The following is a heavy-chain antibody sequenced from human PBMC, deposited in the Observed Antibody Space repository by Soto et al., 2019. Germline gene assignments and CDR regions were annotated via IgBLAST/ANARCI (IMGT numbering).Heavy chain of an antibody. D-gene: IGHD6-6*01. CDR3: ARELVAKNNWFDS. J-gene: IGHJ5*01. V-gene: IGHV3-21*01. CDR2: ISSSSSYI. Sequence: GGSLRLSCAASGFTFSSYSMNWVRQAPGKGLEWVSSISSSSSYIYYADSVKGRFTISRDNAKNSLYLQMNSLRAEDTAVYYCARELVAKNNWFDSWGKGTLVTVSS. CDR1: GFTFSSYS.